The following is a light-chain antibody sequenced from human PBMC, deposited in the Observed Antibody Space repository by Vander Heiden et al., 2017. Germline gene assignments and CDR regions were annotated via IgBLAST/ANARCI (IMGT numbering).Light chain of an antibody. J-gene: IGLJ2*01. CDR3: SSYTSSSTLGVV. V-gene: IGLV2-14*03. CDR1: SSDVGGYNY. Sequence: QSALTQPASVSGSPGQSTTISCTGTSSDVGGYNYVSWYQHHPGKAPKLMIYDVSNRPSGISNRFSGSKSGNTASLTISGLQAEDEADYYCSSYTSSSTLGVVFGGGTKLTVL. CDR2: DVS.